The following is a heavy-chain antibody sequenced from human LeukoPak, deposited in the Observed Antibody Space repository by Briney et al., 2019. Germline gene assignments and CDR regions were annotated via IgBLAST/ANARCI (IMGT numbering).Heavy chain of an antibody. CDR3: ARDRRSSYYYYYGMDV. V-gene: IGHV6-1*01. J-gene: IGHJ6*02. CDR2: TYYRSKWYN. CDR1: GDSVSSNSAA. Sequence: SQTLSLTCAISGDSVSSNSAAWNWIRQSPSRGLEWLGRTYYRSKWYNDYAVSVKSRITINPDTSKYQFSLQLNSVTPEDTAVYYCARDRRSSYYYYYGMDVWGQGTTVTVSS. D-gene: IGHD2-15*01.